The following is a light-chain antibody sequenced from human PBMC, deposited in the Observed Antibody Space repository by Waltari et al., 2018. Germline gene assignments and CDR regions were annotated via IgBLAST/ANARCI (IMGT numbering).Light chain of an antibody. CDR2: DAS. J-gene: IGKJ5*01. CDR3: QQRSSWPPAIT. Sequence: DIVLTQSPATLSLSPGERATLSCRASQSVRNYLAWYQQRPGQCPRLLIYDASNRATGIPARFSGSGSGTEFTLTISSLEPEDFAIYYGQQRSSWPPAITFGQGTRLEIK. CDR1: QSVRNY. V-gene: IGKV3-11*01.